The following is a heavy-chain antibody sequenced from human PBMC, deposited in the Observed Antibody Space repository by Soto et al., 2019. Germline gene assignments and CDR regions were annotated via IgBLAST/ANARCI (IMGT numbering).Heavy chain of an antibody. V-gene: IGHV1-18*01. CDR1: GYTFTSYG. J-gene: IGHJ6*02. CDR2: ISAYNGNT. CDR3: ARDHNPQSGYYYYYYYGMGV. D-gene: IGHD2-15*01. Sequence: GASVKVSCKASGYTFTSYGISWVRQAPGQGLEWMGWISAYNGNTNYAQKLQGGVTMTTDTSTSTAYMELRSLRSDDTAVYYCARDHNPQSGYYYYYYYGMGVWGQGTTVTVSS.